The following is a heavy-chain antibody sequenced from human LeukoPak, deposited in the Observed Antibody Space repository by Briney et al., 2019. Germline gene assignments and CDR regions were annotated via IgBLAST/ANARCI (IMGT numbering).Heavy chain of an antibody. D-gene: IGHD5-24*01. CDR1: GYTFNSYG. J-gene: IGHJ3*02. V-gene: IGHV1-18*01. Sequence: ASVKVSCQVSGYTFNSYGISWVRQVPGQGLEWMGWISAYNGNTTYAKKFQGRITMTTDTSTRTTYRELRSHVTADTAVHYRAREKEIRLHLLDFIAIWDQGTMVTVSS. CDR2: ISAYNGNT. CDR3: AREKEIRLHLLDFIAI.